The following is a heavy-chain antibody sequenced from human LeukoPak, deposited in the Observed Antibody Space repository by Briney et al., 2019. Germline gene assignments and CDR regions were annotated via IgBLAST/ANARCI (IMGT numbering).Heavy chain of an antibody. CDR2: IYTGGST. V-gene: IGHV4-61*02. Sequence: PSETLSLTCTVSGGSISSGSYYWSWNRQPAGKGLEWIGRIYTGGSTNYNPSLKSRVTISVDTTKNQFSLKLNSVTAADTAVYYCARDGAVAGGLWGQGTLVTVSS. CDR3: ARDGAVAGGL. D-gene: IGHD6-19*01. J-gene: IGHJ4*02. CDR1: GGSISSGSYY.